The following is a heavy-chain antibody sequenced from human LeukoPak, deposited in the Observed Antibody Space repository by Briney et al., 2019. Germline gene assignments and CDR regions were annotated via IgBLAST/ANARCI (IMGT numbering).Heavy chain of an antibody. Sequence: SQALSLTCTVSGGSITTGGHYWSWIRQPPGKGLEWIGFIYYNGSTNYNPSLKSRITISVDTSKNQFSLKLNSVTAADTAIFYCARIRRYDYDGFRPGWVYWYFDVWGRGTLVTVSS. V-gene: IGHV4-61*08. CDR2: IYYNGST. J-gene: IGHJ2*01. CDR1: GGSITTGGHY. CDR3: ARIRRYDYDGFRPGWVYWYFDV. D-gene: IGHD4-23*01.